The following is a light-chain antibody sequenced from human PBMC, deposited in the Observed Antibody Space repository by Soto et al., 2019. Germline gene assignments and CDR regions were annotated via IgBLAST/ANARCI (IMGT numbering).Light chain of an antibody. Sequence: AIQLTQSPSSLSASVGDSVTITCRARQGINSALAWYQQKPGKAPKLLIYLASSFESGVPSRFSGSRDGTDFTLTISSLQPDDFATYYCQQFNNYPITFGQGTRLEIK. CDR1: QGINSA. J-gene: IGKJ5*01. V-gene: IGKV1D-13*01. CDR3: QQFNNYPIT. CDR2: LAS.